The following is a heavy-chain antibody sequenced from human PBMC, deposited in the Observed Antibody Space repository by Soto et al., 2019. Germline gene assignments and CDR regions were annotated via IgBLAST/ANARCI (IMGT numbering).Heavy chain of an antibody. CDR2: ISSNSAYI. Sequence: GGSLRLSCAASGFTFRSFTMNWVRQAPGKGPEWVSTISSNSAYIYYTDALRGRFTISRDNAKNSLHLQMNSLRAEDTAVYYCTRDASRDSSARGWFDPWGPGTQVTVSS. V-gene: IGHV3-21*01. J-gene: IGHJ5*02. CDR1: GFTFRSFT. D-gene: IGHD6-13*01. CDR3: TRDASRDSSARGWFDP.